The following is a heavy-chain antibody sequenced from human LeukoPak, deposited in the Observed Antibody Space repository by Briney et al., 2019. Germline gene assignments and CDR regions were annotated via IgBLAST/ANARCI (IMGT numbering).Heavy chain of an antibody. CDR1: GGSISSYY. V-gene: IGHV4-59*01. J-gene: IGHJ4*02. D-gene: IGHD6-13*01. CDR3: ARGVYIAAAQYGY. CDR2: IYYSGTT. Sequence: SETLSLTCTVSGGSISSYYRSWIRQPPGKGLEWIGYIYYSGTTNYNPSLKSRVTISVDTSKNQFSLKLSTVTAADTAVYYCARGVYIAAAQYGYWGQGTLVTVSS.